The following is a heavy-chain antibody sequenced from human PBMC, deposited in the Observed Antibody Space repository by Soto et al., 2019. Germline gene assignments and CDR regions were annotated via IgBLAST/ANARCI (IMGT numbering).Heavy chain of an antibody. V-gene: IGHV1-46*03. D-gene: IGHD3-3*01. CDR3: ARLYYDFWSGYPYYFDY. CDR2: INPSGGST. CDR1: GYTFTSYY. Sequence: GASVNVSCKASGYTFTSYYMHWVRQAPGQGLEWMGIINPSGGSTSYAQKFQGRVTMTRDTSTSTVYMELSSLRSEDTAVYYCARLYYDFWSGYPYYFDYWGQGTLVTVSS. J-gene: IGHJ4*02.